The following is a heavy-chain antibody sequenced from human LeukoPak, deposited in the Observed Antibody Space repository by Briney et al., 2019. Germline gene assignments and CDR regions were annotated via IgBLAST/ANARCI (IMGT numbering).Heavy chain of an antibody. J-gene: IGHJ3*02. CDR3: AGVLRGAFDI. Sequence: GGSLRLSCTASGITVSSNDMCRVRQAPGKGLEWISLIYSGGRTDYADSVKGRFTISRDNSKNMVYLQMNSLRGDDTAVYYCAGVLRGAFDIWGQGKMVAVSS. CDR2: IYSGGRT. V-gene: IGHV3-53*01. CDR1: GITVSSND.